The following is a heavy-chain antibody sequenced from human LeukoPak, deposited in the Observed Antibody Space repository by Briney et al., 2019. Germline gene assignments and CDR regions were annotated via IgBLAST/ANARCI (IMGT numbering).Heavy chain of an antibody. D-gene: IGHD5-12*01. V-gene: IGHV3-9*03. CDR1: GFTFDDYA. CDR3: AKDWTESGYDAFDI. CDR2: ISWNSGSI. Sequence: GGSLRLSCAASGFTFDDYAMHWVRQAPGKGLEWVSGISWNSGSIGYADSVKGRFTISRDNAKNSLYLQMNSLRSEDMALYYCAKDWTESGYDAFDIWGQGTMVTVSS. J-gene: IGHJ3*02.